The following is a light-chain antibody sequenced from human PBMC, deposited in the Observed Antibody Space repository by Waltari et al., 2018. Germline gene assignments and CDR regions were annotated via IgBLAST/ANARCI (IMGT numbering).Light chain of an antibody. CDR3: CSQSGTNTLV. V-gene: IGLV2-8*01. CDR1: SSDVGGYDA. Sequence: QSALTQPPSASGSPGQSVTISCTGTSSDVGGYDAVSWYQQSPEGAPKLIIFDVYKRFSGVPDRVSGSKSGNTASLTVSGLQAEDEADYYCCSQSGTNTLVFGGGTKLTVL. J-gene: IGLJ2*01. CDR2: DVY.